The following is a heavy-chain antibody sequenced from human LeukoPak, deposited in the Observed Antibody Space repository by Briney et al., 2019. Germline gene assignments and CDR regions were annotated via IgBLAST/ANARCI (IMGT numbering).Heavy chain of an antibody. CDR2: ISYDGSNK. Sequence: GGSLRLSCAASGFTFSSYGMHWVRQAPGKGLEWVAVISYDGSNKYYADSVKGRFTISRDNSKNTLYLQMNSLRAEDTAVYYCAKSTVGAVAGYFDYWGQGTLVTVSS. CDR1: GFTFSSYG. CDR3: AKSTVGAVAGYFDY. V-gene: IGHV3-30*18. D-gene: IGHD6-19*01. J-gene: IGHJ4*02.